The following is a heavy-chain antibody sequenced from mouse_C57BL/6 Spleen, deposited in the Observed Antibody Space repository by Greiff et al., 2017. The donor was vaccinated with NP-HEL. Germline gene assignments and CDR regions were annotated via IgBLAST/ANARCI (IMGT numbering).Heavy chain of an antibody. V-gene: IGHV5-4*03. CDR1: GFTFSSYA. CDR2: ISDGGSYT. Sequence: EVKLMESGGGLVKPGGSLKLSCAASGFTFSSYAMSWVRQTPEKRLEWVATISDGGSYTYYPDNVKGRFTISRDNAKNNLYLQMSHLKSEDTAMYYCARAYYSKTWFAYWGQGTLVTVSA. D-gene: IGHD2-5*01. J-gene: IGHJ3*01. CDR3: ARAYYSKTWFAY.